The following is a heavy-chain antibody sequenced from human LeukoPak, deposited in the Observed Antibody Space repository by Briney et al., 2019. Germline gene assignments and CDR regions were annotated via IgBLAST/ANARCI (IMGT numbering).Heavy chain of an antibody. J-gene: IGHJ4*02. CDR1: GYTFTVYY. V-gene: IGHV1-2*02. CDR3: ARGSIFGVVTFDY. CDR2: INPNRGGT. D-gene: IGHD3-3*01. Sequence: VASVKVSCKASGYTFTVYYMHGVRQAPGQGLEWMGWINPNRGGTNYAQKFQGRVTMTRDTSISTTYMDLRRLRSDATAVYYCARGSIFGVVTFDYWGQGTLVTVSS.